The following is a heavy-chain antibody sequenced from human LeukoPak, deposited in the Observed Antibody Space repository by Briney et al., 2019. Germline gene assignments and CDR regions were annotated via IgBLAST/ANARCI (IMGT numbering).Heavy chain of an antibody. CDR2: ITRSGTTI. V-gene: IGHV3-48*03. J-gene: IGHJ4*02. D-gene: IGHD2-21*02. CDR3: ARSRGIVVVTATEGGVDY. CDR1: GFTFSSYG. Sequence: PGGSLRLSCVASGFTFSSYGMNWVRQAPGKGLEWISYITRSGTTIYYADSVQGRFTISRDNAKNSLFLQMDGLRAEDTAVYYCARSRGIVVVTATEGGVDYWGQGTLVTVSS.